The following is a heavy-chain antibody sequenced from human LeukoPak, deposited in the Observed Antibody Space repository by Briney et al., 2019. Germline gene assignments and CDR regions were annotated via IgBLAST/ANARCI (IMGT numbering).Heavy chain of an antibody. CDR3: AREGAYCSSTSCHIQNWFDP. Sequence: ASVKVSCKASGYTFTSYAFRWVRQAPGQGLEWMGWISAYNGNTNYAQKLQGRVTMTTDTSTSTAYMELRSLRSDDTAVYYCAREGAYCSSTSCHIQNWFDPWGQGTLVTVPS. CDR2: ISAYNGNT. J-gene: IGHJ5*02. V-gene: IGHV1-18*01. CDR1: GYTFTSYA. D-gene: IGHD2-2*01.